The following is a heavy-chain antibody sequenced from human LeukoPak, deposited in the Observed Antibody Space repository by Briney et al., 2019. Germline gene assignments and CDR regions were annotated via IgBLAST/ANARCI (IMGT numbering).Heavy chain of an antibody. CDR2: IYYNGST. CDR3: ARKGGLFDY. CDR1: GGSIRYYY. J-gene: IGHJ4*02. V-gene: IGHV4-59*01. Sequence: PSETLSLTCTVSGGSIRYYYWSWIRQSPGKGLEWIGYIYYNGSTNYNPSLKSRVTISVDMSENQFSLKMSSVTAADTAVYYCARKGGLFDYWGQGRLVTVSS. D-gene: IGHD2-15*01.